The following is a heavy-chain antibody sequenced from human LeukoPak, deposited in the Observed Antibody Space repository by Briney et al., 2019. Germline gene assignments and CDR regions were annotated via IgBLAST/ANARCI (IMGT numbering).Heavy chain of an antibody. CDR3: AKDRSGSYGVRGYFDY. Sequence: GGSLRLSCAASGFTFSSYGMHWVRQAPGKGLEWVAVISYDGSNKYYTDSVKGLFTISRDNSKNTLYLQMNSLRAEDTAVYYCAKDRSGSYGVRGYFDYWGQGNLVTVSS. D-gene: IGHD1-26*01. CDR1: GFTFSSYG. V-gene: IGHV3-30*18. J-gene: IGHJ4*02. CDR2: ISYDGSNK.